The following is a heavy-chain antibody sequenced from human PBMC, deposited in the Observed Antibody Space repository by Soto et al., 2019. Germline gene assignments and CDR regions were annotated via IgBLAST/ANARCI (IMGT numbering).Heavy chain of an antibody. CDR2: IEHSGSA. V-gene: IGHV4-34*01. CDR1: GDSFSGYY. Sequence: QEQVQQWGAGLLKPSETLSLTCAVHGDSFSGYYWSWIRQSPGKGLEWIGDIEHSGSANFNPSLTSRVSMSVDTSSPQVSLKLRSVTAADTAVYSCARRIAMIVVVFASWGQGTLVTVSS. CDR3: ARRIAMIVVVFAS. D-gene: IGHD3-22*01. J-gene: IGHJ4*02.